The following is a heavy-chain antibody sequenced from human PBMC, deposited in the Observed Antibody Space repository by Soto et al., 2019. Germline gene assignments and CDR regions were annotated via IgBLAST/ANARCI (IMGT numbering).Heavy chain of an antibody. CDR2: INPNSGGT. CDR3: ARDRGSGWYENFDF. CDR1: GYAFIAYH. D-gene: IGHD6-19*01. J-gene: IGHJ4*02. Sequence: ASVKVSCKASGYAFIAYHMHWVRQAPGQGLEWMGWINPNSGGTNYAQKFQGRVTMTRDTSFTTAYMELSRLRSEDTAVYYCARDRGSGWYENFDFWGQGTLVTVSS. V-gene: IGHV1-2*02.